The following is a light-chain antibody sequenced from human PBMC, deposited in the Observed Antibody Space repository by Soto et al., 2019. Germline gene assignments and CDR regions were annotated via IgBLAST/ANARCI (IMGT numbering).Light chain of an antibody. V-gene: IGKV1-6*01. CDR1: QGIRND. J-gene: IGKJ1*01. CDR3: LQAYNYPRT. CDR2: AAS. Sequence: AVQMTQSPSSLSASVGDIVTITCRASQGIRNDLAWYQQKPGRAPRLLIFAASTLQRGVPSRFSGSGAGTDFTLTISSLQPEDFATYYCLQAYNYPRTFGQGTKV.